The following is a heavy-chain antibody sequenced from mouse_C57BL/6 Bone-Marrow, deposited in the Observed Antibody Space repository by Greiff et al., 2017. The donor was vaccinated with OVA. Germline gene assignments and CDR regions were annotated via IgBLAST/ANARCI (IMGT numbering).Heavy chain of an antibody. CDR1: GFNIKDDY. D-gene: IGHD2-2*01. J-gene: IGHJ1*03. CDR2: IDPENGDT. Sequence: VHVKHSGAELVRPGASVKLSCTASGFNIKDDYMHWVKQRPEQGLEWIGWIDPENGDTEYASKFQGKATITADTSSNTAYLQLSSLTSEDTAVYYCTGLWYFDVWGTGTTVTVSS. CDR3: TGLWYFDV. V-gene: IGHV14-4*01.